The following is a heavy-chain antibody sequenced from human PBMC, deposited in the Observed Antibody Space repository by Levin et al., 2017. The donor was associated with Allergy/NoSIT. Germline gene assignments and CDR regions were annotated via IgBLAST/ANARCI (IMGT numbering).Heavy chain of an antibody. D-gene: IGHD2-21*02. CDR1: GFPFNSYA. Sequence: QAGGSLRLSCAASGFPFNSYAMSWVRQAPGRGLEWVSLISASGSSTYYADSVKGRFTISRDNSKNTVFLQMNSLRAEDTAVYYCAKDGPEYGDPVAFDYWGQGSLVTVSS. J-gene: IGHJ4*02. CDR2: ISASGSST. V-gene: IGHV3-23*01. CDR3: AKDGPEYGDPVAFDY.